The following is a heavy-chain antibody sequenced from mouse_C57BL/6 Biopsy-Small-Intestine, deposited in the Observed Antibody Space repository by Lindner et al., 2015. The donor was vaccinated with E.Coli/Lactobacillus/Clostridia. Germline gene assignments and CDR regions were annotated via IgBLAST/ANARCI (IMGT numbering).Heavy chain of an antibody. J-gene: IGHJ2*01. CDR2: ISSGSSTI. Sequence: VQLQESGGGLVKPGGSLKLSCAASGFTLSDFGMHWVRQAPEKGLEWVAYISSGSSTIYYADTVKGRFTISRDNAKNTLFLQMTSLRSEDTAMYYCARGNDGSFDYWGQGTTLTVSS. CDR1: GFTLSDFG. CDR3: ARGNDGSFDY. D-gene: IGHD2-3*01. V-gene: IGHV5-17*01.